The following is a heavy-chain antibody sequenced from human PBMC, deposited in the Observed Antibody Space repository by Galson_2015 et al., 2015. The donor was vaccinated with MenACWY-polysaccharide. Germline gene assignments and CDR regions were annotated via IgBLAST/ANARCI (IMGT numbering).Heavy chain of an antibody. D-gene: IGHD3-22*01. CDR3: ASWDSSGYYHKLFDY. Sequence: SETLSLTCTVSGGSISSSSYYWGWIRQPPGKGLEWIGSINYSGSTYYNPSLKRRVTISVATSKNQFSLKLSSVTAADTAVYYCASWDSSGYYHKLFDYWGQGTLVTVSS. V-gene: IGHV4-39*01. J-gene: IGHJ4*02. CDR2: INYSGST. CDR1: GGSISSSSYY.